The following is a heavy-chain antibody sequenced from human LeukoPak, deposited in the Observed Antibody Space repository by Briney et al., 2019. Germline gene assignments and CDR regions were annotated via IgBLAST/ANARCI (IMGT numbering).Heavy chain of an antibody. D-gene: IGHD6-19*01. CDR1: GGSISNYY. CDR3: ARVVGGAVAGKGAYYYYGMDV. Sequence: SETLSLTCTVSGGSISNYYWSWIRQPPGKGLEWIGYIYNSGSTNYNPSLKSRVTISVDTSKNQFSLKLSSVTAADTAVYYCARVVGGAVAGKGAYYYYGMDVWGQGTTVTVSS. J-gene: IGHJ6*02. V-gene: IGHV4-59*01. CDR2: IYNSGST.